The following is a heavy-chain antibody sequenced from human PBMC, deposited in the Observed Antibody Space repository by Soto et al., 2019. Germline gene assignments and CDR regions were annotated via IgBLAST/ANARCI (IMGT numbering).Heavy chain of an antibody. Sequence: QVQLVQSGAEVKKPGSSVKVSCKASGGTFSSYTISWVRQAPGQGLEWMGRIIPILGIANYAQKFQGRVTITADKSTSTAYMELSSLRSEDTAVYYCARERGGLYGSGSYLWFDPWSQGTLVTVSS. V-gene: IGHV1-69*08. CDR1: GGTFSSYT. CDR3: ARERGGLYGSGSYLWFDP. J-gene: IGHJ5*02. D-gene: IGHD3-10*01. CDR2: IIPILGIA.